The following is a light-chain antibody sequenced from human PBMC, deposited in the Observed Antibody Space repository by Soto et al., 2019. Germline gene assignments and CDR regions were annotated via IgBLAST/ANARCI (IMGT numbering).Light chain of an antibody. CDR2: KAS. J-gene: IGKJ2*01. CDR1: QYISPW. Sequence: DIQMTQSPSTLSASVGDRVTITCRASQYISPWLAWYQQKPGQAPKLLIQKASNLESGVPSRLSGSGSGTEFTLTISSLQPDDFATYYCQHYNSGTFFGQGTKLEIK. V-gene: IGKV1-5*03. CDR3: QHYNSGTF.